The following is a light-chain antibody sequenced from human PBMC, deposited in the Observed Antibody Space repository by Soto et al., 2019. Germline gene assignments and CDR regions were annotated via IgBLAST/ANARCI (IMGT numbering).Light chain of an antibody. CDR1: QNIRSNY. Sequence: EIVLTQSPGTLSLSPGQRATLSCRASQNIRSNYVAWYQQKPGQAPRLLIFGSSSTATGIPDRFSASGSGTEFSLTISRLEPEDFEVFYCQQYAVSPITFGQGTRLEI. CDR2: GSS. V-gene: IGKV3-20*01. J-gene: IGKJ5*01. CDR3: QQYAVSPIT.